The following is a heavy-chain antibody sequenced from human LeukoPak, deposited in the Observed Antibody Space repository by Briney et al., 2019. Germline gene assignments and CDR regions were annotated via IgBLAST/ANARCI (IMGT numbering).Heavy chain of an antibody. CDR2: IHGDGSRT. D-gene: IGHD2-2*01. CDR3: GSSNTSYYYAMDV. CDR1: GFTFSRSW. V-gene: IGHV3-74*01. J-gene: IGHJ6*02. Sequence: PGGSLRLSCAASGFTFSRSWMHWVRQAPGKGLVWVSRIHGDGSRTTYADSVKGRFTISRDNAKNTLYLQMNSLRAEDTAMYYCGSSNTSYYYAMDVWGHGTTVTVSS.